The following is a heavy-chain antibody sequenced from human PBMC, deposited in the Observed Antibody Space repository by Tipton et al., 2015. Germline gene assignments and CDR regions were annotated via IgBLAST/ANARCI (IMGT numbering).Heavy chain of an antibody. Sequence: GSLRLSCSASGFTFTSYAMNWVRQAPGKGLEWVSIISGSGDTTYYADSVQGRFTISRDNSKNTLYLQMNSLRAEDTAVYYCAKELWSGGLIVVVTAILDYWGQGTLVTVSS. CDR1: GFTFTSYA. CDR3: AKELWSGGLIVVVTAILDY. J-gene: IGHJ4*02. D-gene: IGHD2-21*02. CDR2: ISGSGDTT. V-gene: IGHV3-23*01.